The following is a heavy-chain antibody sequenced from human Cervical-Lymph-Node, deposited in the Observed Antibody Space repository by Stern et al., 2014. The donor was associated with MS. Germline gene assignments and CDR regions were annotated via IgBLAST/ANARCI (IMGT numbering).Heavy chain of an antibody. V-gene: IGHV5-51*01. J-gene: IGHJ3*02. Sequence: EVQLLQSGAEVKKPGESLKISCKGSGYTFTSYWIAWVRQMPGKGLEWMGIIYPYDSDTRYSPSFQDQGTISADKSISTAYRQWSRLKASDTAMYYCARAWGDAIDIWGHGTMVTVSS. CDR2: IYPYDSDT. D-gene: IGHD7-27*01. CDR1: GYTFTSYW. CDR3: ARAWGDAIDI.